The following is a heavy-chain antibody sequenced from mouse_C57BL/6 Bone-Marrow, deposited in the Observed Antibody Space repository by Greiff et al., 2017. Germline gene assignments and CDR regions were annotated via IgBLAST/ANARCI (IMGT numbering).Heavy chain of an antibody. CDR2: IYPGGGYT. J-gene: IGHJ4*01. CDR1: GYTFTNYW. D-gene: IGHD2-3*01. CDR3: AGVYDGYGDYAMDY. V-gene: IGHV1-63*01. Sequence: VHLVESGAELVRPGTSVKMSCKASGYTFTNYWIGWAKQRPGHGLEWIGDIYPGGGYTNYNEKFKGKATLTADKSSSTAYMQFSSLTSEDSAIYYCAGVYDGYGDYAMDYWGQGTSVTVSS.